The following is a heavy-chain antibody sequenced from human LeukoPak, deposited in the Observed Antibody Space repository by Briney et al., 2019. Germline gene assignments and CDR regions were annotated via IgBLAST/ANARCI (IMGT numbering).Heavy chain of an antibody. Sequence: GGSLRLSCAASGFTFSSYSMNWVRQAPGKGLEWVSYISSSSSTIYYADSVKGRFTISRDNAKNSLYLQMNSLRAEDTAVYYCARDLSTIFGVVINHYGMDVWGQGTTVTVSS. V-gene: IGHV3-48*01. CDR1: GFTFSSYS. J-gene: IGHJ6*02. CDR3: ARDLSTIFGVVINHYGMDV. CDR2: ISSSSSTI. D-gene: IGHD3-3*01.